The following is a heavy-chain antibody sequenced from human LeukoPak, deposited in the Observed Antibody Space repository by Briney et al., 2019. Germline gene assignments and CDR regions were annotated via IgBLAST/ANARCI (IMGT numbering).Heavy chain of an antibody. CDR1: GYTFTGYY. J-gene: IGHJ4*02. D-gene: IGHD3-3*01. CDR2: INPNSGGT. CDR3: ARDRPPKYDFWSGYSVPHFDY. Sequence: GASVKVSCKASGYTFTGYYMHWVRQAPGQGLEWMGWINPNSGGTNYAQKLQGRVTMTRDTSISIAYMELSRLRSDDTAVYYCARDRPPKYDFWSGYSVPHFDYWGQGTLVTVSS. V-gene: IGHV1-2*02.